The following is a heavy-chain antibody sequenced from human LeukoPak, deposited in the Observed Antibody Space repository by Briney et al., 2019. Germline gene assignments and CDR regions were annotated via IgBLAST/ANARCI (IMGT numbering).Heavy chain of an antibody. CDR3: ARVGLLWFGELSTLDY. CDR1: GFTFSSYW. V-gene: IGHV3-74*01. J-gene: IGHJ4*02. CDR2: INSDGSST. Sequence: GGSLRLSCAASGFTFSSYWMHWVRQAPGKGLVWVSRINSDGSSTSYADSVKGRFTISRDNAKNTLYLQMNSLRAEDTAVYYCARVGLLWFGELSTLDYWGQGTLVTVSS. D-gene: IGHD3-10*01.